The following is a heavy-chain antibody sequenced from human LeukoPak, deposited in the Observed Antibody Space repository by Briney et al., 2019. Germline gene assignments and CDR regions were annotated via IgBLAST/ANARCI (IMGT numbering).Heavy chain of an antibody. V-gene: IGHV4-59*01. D-gene: IGHD5-24*01. Sequence: PSETLSLTCTVSGGSISSYYWSWIRQPPGKGLEWIGYIYYSGSTNYNPSLKSQVTISVDTSKNQFSLKLSSVTAADTAVYYCAGGEMATTGSAFDIWGQGTMVTVSS. CDR2: IYYSGST. CDR3: AGGEMATTGSAFDI. CDR1: GGSISSYY. J-gene: IGHJ3*02.